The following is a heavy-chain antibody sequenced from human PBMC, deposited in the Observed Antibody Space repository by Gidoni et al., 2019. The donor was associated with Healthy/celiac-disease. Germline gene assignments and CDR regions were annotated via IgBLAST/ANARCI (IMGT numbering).Heavy chain of an antibody. CDR2: IRSKANSYAT. CDR3: TRRADTAMVVVGYYYGMDV. CDR1: GFTFSGPA. Sequence: EVQLVESGGGLVQPGGSLKLSCAASGFTFSGPAMHWVRQASGKGLEWVGRIRSKANSYATAYAASVKGRFTIPRDDSKNTAYLQMNSLKTEDTAVYYCTRRADTAMVVVGYYYGMDVWGQGTTVTVSS. D-gene: IGHD5-18*01. V-gene: IGHV3-73*01. J-gene: IGHJ6*02.